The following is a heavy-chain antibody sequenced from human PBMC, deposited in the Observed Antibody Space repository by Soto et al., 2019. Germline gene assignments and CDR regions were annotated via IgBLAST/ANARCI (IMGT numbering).Heavy chain of an antibody. CDR2: INHSGST. CDR3: ARYWGRYCSGGSCPWDY. J-gene: IGHJ4*02. D-gene: IGHD2-15*01. V-gene: IGHV4-34*01. Sequence: PSETLSLTCAVYGGSFSCYYWSWIRQPPGKGLEWIGEINHSGSTNYNPSLKSRVTISVDTSKNQFSLKLSSVTAADTAVYYCARYWGRYCSGGSCPWDYWGPGTLVTVSS. CDR1: GGSFSCYY.